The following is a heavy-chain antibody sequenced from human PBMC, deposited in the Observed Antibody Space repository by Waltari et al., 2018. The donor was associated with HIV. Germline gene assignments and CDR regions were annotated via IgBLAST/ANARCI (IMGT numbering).Heavy chain of an antibody. Sequence: QVQLVQSGAEVKKPGSSVKVSCRASADTFRTYNISWVRQAPGQGLEWMGGITPIFKTTKYAQKFQGRVTLTADESTRTTYMELTSLRSDDTAMYYCARNGDYAPAYWGQGTLVTVSS. CDR3: ARNGDYAPAY. V-gene: IGHV1-69*01. J-gene: IGHJ4*02. D-gene: IGHD4-17*01. CDR2: ITPIFKTT. CDR1: ADTFRTYN.